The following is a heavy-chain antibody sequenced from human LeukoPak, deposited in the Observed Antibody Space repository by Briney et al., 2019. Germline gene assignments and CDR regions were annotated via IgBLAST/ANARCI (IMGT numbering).Heavy chain of an antibody. D-gene: IGHD3-16*01. J-gene: IGHJ4*02. CDR3: TRDPTGGDRYCFDC. CDR2: IRSKAFGGTT. Sequence: GGSLRLSCTASGFTFGDYAMNWVRQAPGKGLEWVGFIRSKAFGGTTEYAASVKGRFTISRDDSKTITYLQVSSLKTEDTAVYYCTRDPTGGDRYCFDCWGQGTLVIVSS. CDR1: GFTFGDYA. V-gene: IGHV3-49*04.